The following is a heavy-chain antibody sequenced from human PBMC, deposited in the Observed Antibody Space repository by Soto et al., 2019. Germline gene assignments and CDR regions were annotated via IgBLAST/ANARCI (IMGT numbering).Heavy chain of an antibody. Sequence: SLTCTVSGGSISSYYWSWIRQPAGKGLEWIGRIYTSGSTNYNPSLKSRVTMSVDTSKNQFSLKLSSVTAADTAVYYCARSRINDYYYGSGSYNWFDPWGQGTLVTVSS. CDR1: GGSISSYY. V-gene: IGHV4-4*07. CDR3: ARSRINDYYYGSGSYNWFDP. CDR2: IYTSGST. D-gene: IGHD3-10*01. J-gene: IGHJ5*02.